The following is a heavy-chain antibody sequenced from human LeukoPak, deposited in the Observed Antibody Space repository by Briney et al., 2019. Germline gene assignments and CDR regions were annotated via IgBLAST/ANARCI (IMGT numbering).Heavy chain of an antibody. V-gene: IGHV3-11*03. D-gene: IGHD4-17*01. Sequence: GGSLRLSCVASGFILSDYYMSWNRQAPGKGLEWVSYISHSSSYTNYADSVKGRFTISRDNAKNSLYLQMNSLRAEDTAVYYCARPRTYGDEYFFDCWGQGMLVSVSS. CDR2: ISHSSSYT. CDR1: GFILSDYY. J-gene: IGHJ4*01. CDR3: ARPRTYGDEYFFDC.